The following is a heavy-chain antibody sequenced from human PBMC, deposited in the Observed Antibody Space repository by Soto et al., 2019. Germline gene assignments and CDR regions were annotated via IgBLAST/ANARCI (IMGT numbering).Heavy chain of an antibody. CDR1: GLTVSSNY. Sequence: EVQLVESGGGLIQSGGSLRLSCAASGLTVSSNYMSWVRQAPGKGLEWVSVIYSGGTTYYADSVKCRFTISRDSSKNTLYLQMNSLRAEDTAVYYCASKWTFDYWGQGTLVTVSS. CDR3: ASKWTFDY. D-gene: IGHD2-8*01. CDR2: IYSGGTT. V-gene: IGHV3-53*01. J-gene: IGHJ4*02.